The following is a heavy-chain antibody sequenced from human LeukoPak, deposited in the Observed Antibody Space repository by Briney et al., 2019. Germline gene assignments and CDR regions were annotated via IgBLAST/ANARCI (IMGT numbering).Heavy chain of an antibody. D-gene: IGHD3-9*01. J-gene: IGHJ6*02. CDR1: GFTFSSYG. CDR2: IWYDGSNK. CDR3: ARDIMVRGYDILTGYYNAPPVYGMDV. Sequence: PGRSLRLSCAASGFTFSSYGMHWVRQAPGKGLEWVAAIWYDGSNKYYADSVKGRFTISRDNSKNTLYLQMNSLRAEDTAVYYCARDIMVRGYDILTGYYNAPPVYGMDVWGQGTTVTVSS. V-gene: IGHV3-33*01.